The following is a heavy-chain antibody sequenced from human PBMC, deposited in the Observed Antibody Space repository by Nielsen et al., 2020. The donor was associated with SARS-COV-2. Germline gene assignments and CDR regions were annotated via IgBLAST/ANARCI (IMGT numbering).Heavy chain of an antibody. CDR2: IKQDGSEK. CDR3: ARSVLGGFDY. V-gene: IGHV3-7*01. D-gene: IGHD3-16*01. CDR1: GFTFSSYW. Sequence: GESLKISCAASGFTFSSYWMSWVPQGPGKGLEWVANIKQDGSEKYYVDSVKGRFTISRDNAKNSLYLQMNSLRAEDTAVYYCARSVLGGFDYWGQGTLVTVSS. J-gene: IGHJ4*02.